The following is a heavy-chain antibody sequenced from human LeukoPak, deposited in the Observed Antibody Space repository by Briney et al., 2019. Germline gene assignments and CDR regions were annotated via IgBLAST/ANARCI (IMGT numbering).Heavy chain of an antibody. V-gene: IGHV7-4-1*02. Sequence: ASVKVSCKASGYTFTNYAMNWVRQAPGQGLEWVGWINTNTGNPTYAQGFTGRFVFSLDTSVSTAYLQISSLKAEDTAIYYCARMNRYDGNYGMDVWGQGTTVTVSS. CDR1: GYTFTNYA. D-gene: IGHD3-22*01. CDR2: INTNTGNP. CDR3: ARMNRYDGNYGMDV. J-gene: IGHJ6*02.